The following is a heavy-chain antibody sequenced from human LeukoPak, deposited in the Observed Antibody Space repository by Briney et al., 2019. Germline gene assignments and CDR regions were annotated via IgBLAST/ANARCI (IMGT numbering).Heavy chain of an antibody. J-gene: IGHJ4*02. CDR2: GSDRGGT. V-gene: IGHV4-34*01. CDR3: VRPSHRDGSRWYPYFDN. Sequence: SETLSLTCAVYGASLNGHYWSWIRQPPGEGLEWIGEGSDRGGTKFNPSFKSRVSILADTSKNQFSLRLSSVTAADTAVYYCVRPSHRDGSRWYPYFDNWGQGTLVTVSS. CDR1: GASLNGHY. D-gene: IGHD6-13*01.